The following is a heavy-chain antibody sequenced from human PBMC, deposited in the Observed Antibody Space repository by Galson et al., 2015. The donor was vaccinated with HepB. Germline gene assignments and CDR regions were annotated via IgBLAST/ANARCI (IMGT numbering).Heavy chain of an antibody. D-gene: IGHD3-10*01. CDR2: ISSSSSTI. Sequence: SLRLSCAASGFTFSSYSMNWVRQAPGKGLEWVSYISSSSSTIYYADSVKGRFTISRDNAKNSLYLQMNSLRDEDTAVYYCARGPKEVRGVIYFDYWGQGTLVTVSS. CDR3: ARGPKEVRGVIYFDY. CDR1: GFTFSSYS. V-gene: IGHV3-48*02. J-gene: IGHJ4*02.